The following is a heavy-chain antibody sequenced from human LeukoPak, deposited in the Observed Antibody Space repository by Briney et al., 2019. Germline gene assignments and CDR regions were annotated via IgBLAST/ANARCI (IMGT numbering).Heavy chain of an antibody. Sequence: GESLKISCKGSGYSFTSYWIGWVRQMPGKGLEWMGIIYPGDSDTRYSPSFQGQVTISADKSISTAYLQWSSLRAEDTAVYYCARDGLHVWSGYFPTFDYWGQGTLVTVSS. CDR2: IYPGDSDT. D-gene: IGHD3-3*01. J-gene: IGHJ4*02. CDR3: ARDGLHVWSGYFPTFDY. CDR1: GYSFTSYW. V-gene: IGHV5-51*01.